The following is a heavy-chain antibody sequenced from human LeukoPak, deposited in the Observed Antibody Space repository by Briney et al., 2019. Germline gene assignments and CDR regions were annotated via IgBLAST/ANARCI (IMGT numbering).Heavy chain of an antibody. CDR2: IYHSGST. CDR1: GYSISSGYY. V-gene: IGHV4-38-2*02. CDR3: ARGLLFGVVNDGFDI. D-gene: IGHD3-10*02. Sequence: PSETLSLTCTVSGYSISSGYYWGWIRQPPGKGLEWIGSIYHSGSTYYNPSLKSRVTISVDTSKNQFSLKLSSVTAADTAVYYCARGLLFGVVNDGFDIWGQGTMVTVSS. J-gene: IGHJ3*02.